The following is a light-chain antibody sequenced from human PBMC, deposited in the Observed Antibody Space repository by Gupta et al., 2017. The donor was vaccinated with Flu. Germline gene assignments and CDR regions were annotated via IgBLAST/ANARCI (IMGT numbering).Light chain of an antibody. V-gene: IGKV1-33*01. J-gene: IGKJ4*01. CDR1: QDISKF. CDR3: LQYDKLRPG. Sequence: GDRVTITCQASQDISKFLNWYQQKPGKAPQLLIYDASNLETGVPSRFSGSGSGTDFTFTISSLQPEDIATYFCLQYDKLRPGFGGGTRVEIK. CDR2: DAS.